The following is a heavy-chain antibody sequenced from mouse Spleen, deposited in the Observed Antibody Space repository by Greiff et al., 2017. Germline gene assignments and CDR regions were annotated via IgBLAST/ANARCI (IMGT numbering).Heavy chain of an antibody. CDR3: ARYVARAMDY. J-gene: IGHJ4*01. D-gene: IGHD1-3*01. CDR2: INPSTGGT. CDR1: GYSFTGYY. Sequence: VHVKQSGPELVKPGASVKISCKASGYSFTGYYMNWVKQSPEKSLEWIGEINPSTGGTTYNQKFKAKATLTVDKSSSTAYMQLKSLTSEDSAVYYCARYVARAMDYWGQGTSVTVSS. V-gene: IGHV1-42*01.